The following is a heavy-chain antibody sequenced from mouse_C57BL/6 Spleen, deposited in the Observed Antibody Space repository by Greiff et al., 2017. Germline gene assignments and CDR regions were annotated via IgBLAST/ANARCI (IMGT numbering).Heavy chain of an antibody. J-gene: IGHJ2*01. Sequence: VQLVESGAELVKPGASVKISCKASGYAFSSYWMNWVKQRPGKGLEWIGQIYPGDGDTNYTGKFKGKATLTADKSSSTAYMQLSSLTSEDSAVYFCARKAPYGNDFDYWGQGTTLTVSS. V-gene: IGHV1-80*01. CDR3: ARKAPYGNDFDY. D-gene: IGHD2-1*01. CDR1: GYAFSSYW. CDR2: IYPGDGDT.